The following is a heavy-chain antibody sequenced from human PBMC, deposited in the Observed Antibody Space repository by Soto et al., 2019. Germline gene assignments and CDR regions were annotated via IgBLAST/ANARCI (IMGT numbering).Heavy chain of an antibody. CDR2: IYYSGST. Sequence: SETLSLTCTVSGGSISSYYWSWIRQPPGKGLEWIGYIYYSGSTNYNPSLKSRVTMTTDTSISTAYMELSRLRSDDTAVYYCARPYCSSNSCHNWFDSWGQGTLVTVSS. CDR1: GGSISSYY. J-gene: IGHJ5*01. D-gene: IGHD2-2*01. CDR3: ARPYCSSNSCHNWFDS. V-gene: IGHV4-59*01.